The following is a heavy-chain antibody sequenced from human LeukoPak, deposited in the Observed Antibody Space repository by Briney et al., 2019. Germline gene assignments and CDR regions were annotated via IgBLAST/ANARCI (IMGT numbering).Heavy chain of an antibody. V-gene: IGHV4-59*01. J-gene: IGHJ4*02. CDR2: IHYSGST. CDR3: ARWGHFDTSGYFVVDY. D-gene: IGHD3-22*01. CDR1: DGSISSYY. Sequence: SETLSLTCTISDGSISSYYWNWIRRSPGKGLGWIGHIHYSGSTHYNPSLQSRVSISIDTSKKHFSLNLRSVTAVDTAVYYCARWGHFDTSGYFVVDYWGQGTLVTVSS.